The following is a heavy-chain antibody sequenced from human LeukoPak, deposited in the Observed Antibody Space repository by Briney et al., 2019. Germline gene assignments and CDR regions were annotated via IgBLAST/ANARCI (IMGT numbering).Heavy chain of an antibody. Sequence: PSETLSLTCTVSGGSISSGDYYWSRIRQPPGKGLEWIGYIYYSGSTYYNPSLKSRVTISVDTSKNQFSLRLSSVTAADTAVYYCARDSRVVAATANPPADVWGKGTTVTVSS. V-gene: IGHV4-30-4*01. CDR2: IYYSGST. J-gene: IGHJ6*04. D-gene: IGHD2-15*01. CDR1: GGSISSGDYY. CDR3: ARDSRVVAATANPPADV.